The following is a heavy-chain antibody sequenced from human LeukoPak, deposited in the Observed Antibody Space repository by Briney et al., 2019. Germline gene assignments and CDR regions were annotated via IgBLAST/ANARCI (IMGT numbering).Heavy chain of an antibody. CDR3: ARHKAGSGCFDC. CDR2: IYHSGRT. D-gene: IGHD6-19*01. Sequence: SETLSLTCTVSGGSISSYYWSWIRQPPGKGLEWIAFIYHSGRTSYNPSLKSRVTISVDTSKNQFSLDLTSVTAADTAMYYRARHKAGSGCFDCWGQGTLVTVSS. J-gene: IGHJ4*02. V-gene: IGHV4-59*08. CDR1: GGSISSYY.